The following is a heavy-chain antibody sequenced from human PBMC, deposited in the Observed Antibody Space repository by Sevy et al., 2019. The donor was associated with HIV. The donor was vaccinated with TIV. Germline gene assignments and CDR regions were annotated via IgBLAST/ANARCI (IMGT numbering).Heavy chain of an antibody. D-gene: IGHD6-6*01. Sequence: ASVKVSCKASGGTFSSYAVSWVRQAPGQGLEWMGGIIPIFDIVNFAKKFQGRVTITADESGSTVYIELSSLRSEDTAVYYCARVDSTSFRNSYYHMDVWGKGTTVTVSS. V-gene: IGHV1-69*13. CDR1: GGTFSSYA. CDR2: IIPIFDIV. J-gene: IGHJ6*03. CDR3: ARVDSTSFRNSYYHMDV.